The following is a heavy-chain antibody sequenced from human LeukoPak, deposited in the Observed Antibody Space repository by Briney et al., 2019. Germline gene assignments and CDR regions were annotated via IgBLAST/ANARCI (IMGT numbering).Heavy chain of an antibody. J-gene: IGHJ4*02. V-gene: IGHV4-59*01. D-gene: IGHD6-19*01. CDR1: GGSFSGYY. Sequence: SETLSLTCAVYGGSFSGYYWGWIRQPPGKGLEWIGYIYYSGSTNYNPSLKSRVTISVDTSKNQFSLKLSSVTAADTAVYYCARETYSSGWYRQGYFDYWGQGTLVTVSS. CDR3: ARETYSSGWYRQGYFDY. CDR2: IYYSGST.